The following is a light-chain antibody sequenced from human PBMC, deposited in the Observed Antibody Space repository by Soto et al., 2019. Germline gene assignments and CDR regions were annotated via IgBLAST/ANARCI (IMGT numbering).Light chain of an antibody. V-gene: IGLV2-14*01. CDR1: SSDVGAYNS. CDR3: SSYTSSNSYV. Sequence: QSVLTQPASVSGSPGQSIAISCTGTSSDVGAYNSVSWYQQYPGKASKLMIHDVSNRPSGVSYRFSGSKSGNTASLTISGLQAEDEADYYCSSYTSSNSYVFGSGTKVTVL. CDR2: DVS. J-gene: IGLJ1*01.